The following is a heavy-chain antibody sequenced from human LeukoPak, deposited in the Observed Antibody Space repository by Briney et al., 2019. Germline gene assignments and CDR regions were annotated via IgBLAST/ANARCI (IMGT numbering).Heavy chain of an antibody. CDR1: GYTFTDYY. V-gene: IGHV1-2*02. J-gene: IGHJ4*02. Sequence: ASVKVSCKASGYTFTDYYLHWERQAPGQGLEWMGWINPNNGGTHFGQMFQGRVTVTRDTSISTAYMDLSGLRSDDTAVYYCAREHPAGNYHRDPYPFDYWGQGTLVTVSS. D-gene: IGHD3-10*01. CDR3: AREHPAGNYHRDPYPFDY. CDR2: INPNNGGT.